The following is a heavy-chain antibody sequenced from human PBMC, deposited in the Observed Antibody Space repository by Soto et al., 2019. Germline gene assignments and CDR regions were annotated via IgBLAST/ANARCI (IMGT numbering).Heavy chain of an antibody. Sequence: PSETLSLTCAVYGGSFSGYYWSWIRQPPGKGLEWIGEINHSGSTNYNPSLKSRVTISVDTSKNQFSLKLSSVTVADTAVYYCARDYSSGWYRYWGQGTLVTVSS. CDR2: INHSGST. J-gene: IGHJ4*02. CDR1: GGSFSGYY. V-gene: IGHV4-34*01. D-gene: IGHD6-19*01. CDR3: ARDYSSGWYRY.